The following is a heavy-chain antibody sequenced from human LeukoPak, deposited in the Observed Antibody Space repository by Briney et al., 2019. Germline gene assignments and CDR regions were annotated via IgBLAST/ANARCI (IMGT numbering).Heavy chain of an antibody. CDR1: GVSISSYS. J-gene: IGHJ4*02. V-gene: IGHV4-4*07. Sequence: SETLFLSCTVSGVSISSYSWSWIRQPAGKGLEWVWRIYTSSSTNYNPSLKSRVTMSGDTSKNQFSLNLSSVTAADTAVYYCARDGYYYDSSGYYRFDYWGQGTLVTVSS. CDR2: IYTSSST. D-gene: IGHD3-22*01. CDR3: ARDGYYYDSSGYYRFDY.